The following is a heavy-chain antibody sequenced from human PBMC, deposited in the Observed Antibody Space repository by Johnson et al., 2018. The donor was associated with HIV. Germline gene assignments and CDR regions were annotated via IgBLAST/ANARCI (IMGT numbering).Heavy chain of an antibody. CDR1: GFTFSDYY. Sequence: QVQLVESGGGLVKPGGSLRLSCAASGFTFSDYYMSWIRQAPGKGLEWLSSISSSTNTIYYADSVKGRFTITRANAKNSLALQMNSLRAEEPAVYYCVRDAFDFRDATGRFGGAGFDIWGQGTVVTVSS. J-gene: IGHJ3*02. V-gene: IGHV3-11*04. D-gene: IGHD3-16*01. CDR2: ISSSTNTI. CDR3: VRDAFDFRDATGRFGGAGFDI.